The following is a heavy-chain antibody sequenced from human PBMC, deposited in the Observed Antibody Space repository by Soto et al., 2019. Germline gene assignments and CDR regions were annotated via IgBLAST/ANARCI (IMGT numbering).Heavy chain of an antibody. CDR1: GFTFSSYG. Sequence: GGSLRLSCAASGFTFSSYGMHWVRQAPGKGLEWVAVIWYDGSNKYYADSVKGRFTISRDNSKNTLYLQMNSLRAEDTAVYYCARDARGPVRGLGYFDYWGQGTLVTVSS. V-gene: IGHV3-33*01. CDR3: ARDARGPVRGLGYFDY. D-gene: IGHD1-26*01. J-gene: IGHJ4*02. CDR2: IWYDGSNK.